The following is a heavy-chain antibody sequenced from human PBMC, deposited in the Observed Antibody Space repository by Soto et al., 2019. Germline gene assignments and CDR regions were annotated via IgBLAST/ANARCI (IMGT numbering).Heavy chain of an antibody. J-gene: IGHJ4*02. Sequence: QVQLVESGGGVVQPGRSLRLSCAASGFTFSSYAMHWVRQAPGKGLEWVAVISYDGSNKYYADSVKGRFTISRDNSKNTLYLQMNSLRAEDTAVYYCASRLEVVAATAMKNFDYWGQGTLVTVSS. CDR2: ISYDGSNK. CDR1: GFTFSSYA. CDR3: ASRLEVVAATAMKNFDY. V-gene: IGHV3-30-3*01. D-gene: IGHD2-15*01.